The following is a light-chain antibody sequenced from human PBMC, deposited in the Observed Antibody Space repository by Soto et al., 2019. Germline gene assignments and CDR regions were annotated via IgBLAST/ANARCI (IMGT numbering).Light chain of an antibody. CDR3: QHYNAWPLT. CDR2: GAS. V-gene: IGKV3-15*01. Sequence: EIVMTQSPATLSLSPCERSTLSCRASQSVNSNLAWYQQKPSQAPRLLIYGASTRATGIPGRFSGSGSGTEFTLTISSLQSEDFAIYYCQHYNAWPLTFGGGTKVDIK. CDR1: QSVNSN. J-gene: IGKJ4*01.